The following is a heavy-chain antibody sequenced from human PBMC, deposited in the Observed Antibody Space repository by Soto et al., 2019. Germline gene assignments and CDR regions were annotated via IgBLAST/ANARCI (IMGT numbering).Heavy chain of an antibody. CDR1: GYTFTSYD. J-gene: IGHJ5*02. CDR2: INPNKGNT. Sequence: QVQLVQSGAEVKKPGASVKVSCKASGYTFTSYDINWVRQAPGQGLEWMGWINPNKGNTGYAQNFQGRVTMTRDTSISTAYMELSSLRSEDTAVYFCARTSSGTREGFDPWGQGTLVTVSS. CDR3: ARTSSGTREGFDP. D-gene: IGHD1-7*01. V-gene: IGHV1-8*01.